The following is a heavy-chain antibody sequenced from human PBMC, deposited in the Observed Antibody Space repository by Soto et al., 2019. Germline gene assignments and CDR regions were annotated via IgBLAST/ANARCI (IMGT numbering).Heavy chain of an antibody. J-gene: IGHJ6*02. V-gene: IGHV3-33*01. CDR1: GFTFSSYG. Sequence: GGSLRLSCAASGFTFSSYGMHWVRQAPGKGLEWVAVIWYDGSNKYYADSVKGRFTISRDNSKNTLYLQMNSLRAEDTAVYYCARVYCSSTSCYGPHYYYYGMDVWGQGTTVTVSS. CDR2: IWYDGSNK. CDR3: ARVYCSSTSCYGPHYYYYGMDV. D-gene: IGHD2-2*01.